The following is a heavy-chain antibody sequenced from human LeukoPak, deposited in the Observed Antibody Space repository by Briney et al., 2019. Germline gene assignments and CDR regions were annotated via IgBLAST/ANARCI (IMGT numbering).Heavy chain of an antibody. Sequence: SETLSLTCTVSGYSISSGYYWGWIRQPPGKGLEWIGSIYHSGSTYYNPSLKRRVTISVDTSKNQFSLKLSSVTAADTAVYYCARGREAVAGRGGDYYYYMDVWGKGTTVTVSS. CDR3: ARGREAVAGRGGDYYYYMDV. D-gene: IGHD6-19*01. J-gene: IGHJ6*03. CDR1: GYSISSGYY. CDR2: IYHSGST. V-gene: IGHV4-38-2*02.